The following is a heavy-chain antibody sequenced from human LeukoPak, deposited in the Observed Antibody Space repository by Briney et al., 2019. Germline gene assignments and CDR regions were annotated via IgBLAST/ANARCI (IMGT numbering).Heavy chain of an antibody. J-gene: IGHJ5*02. CDR1: GFTFSIYA. Sequence: GGSLRLSCAASGFTFSIYAMSCVRQAPGKGLEWVSAISGSGGSTYYADSVKGRFTISRDTSKNTLYLQMNSLGAEDTAVYYCAKGGVCSSTSCYADRFDPWGQGTLVTVSS. CDR2: ISGSGGST. V-gene: IGHV3-23*01. D-gene: IGHD2-2*01. CDR3: AKGGVCSSTSCYADRFDP.